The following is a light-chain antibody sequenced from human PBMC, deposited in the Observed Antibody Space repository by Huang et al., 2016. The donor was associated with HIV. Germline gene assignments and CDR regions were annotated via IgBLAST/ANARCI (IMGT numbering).Light chain of an antibody. Sequence: EIVLTQSPATLSVSPGERVTLSCRASQSLSSQLAWYQQKRGQAPRLLIYGVSTRATDIPARFSGSGSGTDFALTINSVQSEDFATYYCQQYNDWPLTFGQGTEVEIK. CDR1: QSLSSQ. J-gene: IGKJ1*01. V-gene: IGKV3-15*01. CDR3: QQYNDWPLT. CDR2: GVS.